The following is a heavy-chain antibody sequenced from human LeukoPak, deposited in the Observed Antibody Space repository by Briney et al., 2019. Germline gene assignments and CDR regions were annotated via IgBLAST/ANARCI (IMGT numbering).Heavy chain of an antibody. CDR1: GGSISSYY. V-gene: IGHV4-59*01. J-gene: IGHJ4*02. D-gene: IGHD3-22*01. Sequence: SETLSLTCTVSGGSISSYYWSWIRQPPGKGLECIGYIYYSGSTNYNPSLKSRVTISVDTSKNQFSLKLSSVTAADTAVYYCARKTYFYDSSGYYFDYWGQGTLVTVSS. CDR3: ARKTYFYDSSGYYFDY. CDR2: IYYSGST.